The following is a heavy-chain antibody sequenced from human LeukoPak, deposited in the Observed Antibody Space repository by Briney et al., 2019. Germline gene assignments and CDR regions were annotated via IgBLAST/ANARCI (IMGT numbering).Heavy chain of an antibody. V-gene: IGHV3-30*03. CDR1: GFTFSRHG. D-gene: IGHD3-3*01. J-gene: IGHJ4*02. CDR3: ARDRAWNYFDY. Sequence: GGSLRLSCAPSGFTFSRHGMHWVRQAPGKGLEWVAIISNDGSRKYYAHSVEGRFTISRDNSKNTLYLQMDSLRAEDTAVYYCARDRAWNYFDYWGQGTLVTVSS. CDR2: ISNDGSRK.